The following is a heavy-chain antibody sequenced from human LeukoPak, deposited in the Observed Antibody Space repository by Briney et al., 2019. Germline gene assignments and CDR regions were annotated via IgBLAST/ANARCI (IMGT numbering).Heavy chain of an antibody. J-gene: IGHJ4*02. D-gene: IGHD2-15*01. V-gene: IGHV3-21*01. CDR3: ARDGADVVAATGGVGY. Sequence: PGGSLTLSCAASGFTFSSYSMNWVRQAPGEGLEWVSSISSSSSYIYYADSVKGRFTISRDNAKNSLYLQMNSLRAEDTAVYYWARDGADVVAATGGVGYWGQGTLVTVSS. CDR2: ISSSSSYI. CDR1: GFTFSSYS.